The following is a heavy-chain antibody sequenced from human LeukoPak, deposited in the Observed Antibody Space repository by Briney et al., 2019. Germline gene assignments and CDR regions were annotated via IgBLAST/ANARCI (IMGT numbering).Heavy chain of an antibody. J-gene: IGHJ6*03. CDR2: ISAYNGNT. CDR1: GYTFTSYG. Sequence: ASVKVSCKASGYTFTSYGISWVRQAPGQGFEWMGWISAYNGNTNYAQKFQGRVTITRNTSISTAYMELSSLRSEDTAVYYCARGRFYMDVWGKGTTVTVSS. V-gene: IGHV1-18*01. CDR3: ARGRFYMDV.